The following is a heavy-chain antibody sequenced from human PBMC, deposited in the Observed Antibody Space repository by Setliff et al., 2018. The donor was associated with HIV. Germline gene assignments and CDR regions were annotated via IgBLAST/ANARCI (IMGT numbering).Heavy chain of an antibody. V-gene: IGHV4-39*01. Sequence: TLSLTCTVSGGSITSSNSYWGWIRQSPGKGLEWIGSIYYNGHTSYNPSLQSRVTISVDRSQNQFSLRLRSVTATDTAVYCCARHLWFYYVAESYGYFDYWGQGSLVTVSS. CDR1: GGSITSSNSY. J-gene: IGHJ4*02. D-gene: IGHD3-10*01. CDR3: ARHLWFYYVAESYGYFDY. CDR2: IYYNGHT.